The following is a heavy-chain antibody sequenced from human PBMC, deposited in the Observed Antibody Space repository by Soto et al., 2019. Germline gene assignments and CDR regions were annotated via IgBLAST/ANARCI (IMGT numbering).Heavy chain of an antibody. CDR1: GFTVSSNY. J-gene: IGHJ6*02. CDR3: ARVSRDSSGYPHGMDV. CDR2: IYSGGST. Sequence: EVQLVESGGGLVQPGGSLRLSCAAPGFTVSSNYMSWVRQAPGKGLEWVSIIYSGGSTYYADSVKGRFTISRDNSKNTLYLQMNSLRAADTAVYYCARVSRDSSGYPHGMDVWGQGTTVTVSS. D-gene: IGHD3-22*01. V-gene: IGHV3-66*01.